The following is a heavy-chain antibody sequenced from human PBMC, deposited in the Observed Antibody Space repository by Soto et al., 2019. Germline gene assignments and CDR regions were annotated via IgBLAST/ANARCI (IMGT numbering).Heavy chain of an antibody. J-gene: IGHJ6*02. Sequence: PGGSLRLSCAASGFTFSSYGMHWVRQAPGKGLEWVAVISYDGSNKYYADSVKGRFTISRDNSKNTLYLQMNSLRAEDTAVYYCAKDLILGYDFWSGSVHYAMDVWGQGTTVTVSS. CDR1: GFTFSSYG. V-gene: IGHV3-30*18. D-gene: IGHD3-3*01. CDR3: AKDLILGYDFWSGSVHYAMDV. CDR2: ISYDGSNK.